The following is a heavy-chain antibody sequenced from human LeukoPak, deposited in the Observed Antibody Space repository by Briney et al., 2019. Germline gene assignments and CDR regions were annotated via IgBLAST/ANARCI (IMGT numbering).Heavy chain of an antibody. CDR2: IYYSGST. D-gene: IGHD4-17*01. V-gene: IGHV4-39*01. Sequence: SETLSLTCTVSGGSISSSSYYWGWIRQPPGKGLEWIGSIYYSGSTYYNPSLKSRVTISVDTSKNQFSLKLSSVTAADTAVYYCARQDYSDEFFDYWGQGTLVTVSS. J-gene: IGHJ4*02. CDR3: ARQDYSDEFFDY. CDR1: GGSISSSSYY.